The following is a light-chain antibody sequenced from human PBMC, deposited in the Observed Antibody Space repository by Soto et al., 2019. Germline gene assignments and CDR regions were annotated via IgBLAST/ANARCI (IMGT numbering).Light chain of an antibody. V-gene: IGLV2-8*01. J-gene: IGLJ1*01. CDR1: SSDVGGYNW. CDR3: ASYAGSSSV. CDR2: EVT. Sequence: QSALTQPPSASGSPGQSVTISCTGTSSDVGGYNWVSWYQQHPGKAPKLMIYEVTKRPSGVPDRFSGSKSGNTASLTASGLQPEDEADYYCASYAGSSSVFGTGTKLTVL.